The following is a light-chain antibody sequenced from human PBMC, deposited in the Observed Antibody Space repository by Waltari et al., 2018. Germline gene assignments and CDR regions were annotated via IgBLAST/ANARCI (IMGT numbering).Light chain of an antibody. CDR1: TSNIGTNT. CDR3: ATWDDSLSGRV. V-gene: IGLV1-44*01. J-gene: IGLJ3*02. CDR2: ANY. Sequence: QSVLTQPPSTSGTPGQTVTISCSGSTSNIGTNTVTWYRLLPGTAPKTAIFANYDRPSRVPDRFAASKSGTSGYLVISGLQSEDEADYFCATWDDSLSGRVFGGGTKVTVL.